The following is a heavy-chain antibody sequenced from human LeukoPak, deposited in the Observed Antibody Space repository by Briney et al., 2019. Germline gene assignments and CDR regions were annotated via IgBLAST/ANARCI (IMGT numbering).Heavy chain of an antibody. V-gene: IGHV6-1*01. J-gene: IGHJ4*02. D-gene: IGHD3-3*01. CDR2: TYYRSKWYN. CDR1: GDSVSSNSAA. Sequence: SQTLSLTCAISGDSVSSNSAAWNWIRQSPSRGLEWVGRTYYRSKWYNDYAVSVKSRITINPDTSKNQFSLQLNSVTPEDTAVYYCARGPNFNYDFWSGSRSGYDYWGQGTLVTVSS. CDR3: ARGPNFNYDFWSGSRSGYDY.